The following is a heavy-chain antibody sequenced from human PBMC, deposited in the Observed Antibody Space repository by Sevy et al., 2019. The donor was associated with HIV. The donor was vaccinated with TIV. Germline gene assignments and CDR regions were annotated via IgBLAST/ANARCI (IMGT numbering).Heavy chain of an antibody. D-gene: IGHD6-19*01. Sequence: GGSLRLSCAASGFTFSNAWMSWVRQAPGKGLEWVGRIKRKTDGGTTDYAAPVKGRFTISRDDSKNTLYLQMNSLKTEDTAVYYCTTVWYSSGWYQKLLDYWGQGTLVTVSS. CDR1: GFTFSNAW. J-gene: IGHJ4*02. CDR2: IKRKTDGGTT. V-gene: IGHV3-15*01. CDR3: TTVWYSSGWYQKLLDY.